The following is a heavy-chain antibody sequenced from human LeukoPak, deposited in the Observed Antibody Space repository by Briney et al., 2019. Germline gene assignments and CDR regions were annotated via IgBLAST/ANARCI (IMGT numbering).Heavy chain of an antibody. CDR1: GYFISSGYY. V-gene: IGHV4-38-2*02. CDR2: IHHSGST. D-gene: IGHD3-9*01. CDR3: ARAFYDILTGYYLGYFDY. J-gene: IGHJ4*02. Sequence: SETLSLTCTVSGYFISSGYYWGWIRQPPGKGLQWIGSIHHSGSTYYNPSLKSRVTISVDTSKNQISLKLSSVTAADTAVYYCARAFYDILTGYYLGYFDYWGQGTLVTVSS.